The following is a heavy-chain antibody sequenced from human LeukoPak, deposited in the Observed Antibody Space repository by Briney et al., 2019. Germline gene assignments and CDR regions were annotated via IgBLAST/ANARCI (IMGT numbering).Heavy chain of an antibody. CDR3: ARDITMVRGVRRNWFDP. CDR1: GYTFTGYY. J-gene: IGHJ5*02. D-gene: IGHD3-10*01. Sequence: GASVKVSCKASGYTFTGYYMHWVRQAPGQGLEWMGWINPNSGGTNYAQKFQGRVTMTRDTSISTAYMELSRLRSDDTAVYYCARDITMVRGVRRNWFDPWGQGTLVTVSS. V-gene: IGHV1-2*02. CDR2: INPNSGGT.